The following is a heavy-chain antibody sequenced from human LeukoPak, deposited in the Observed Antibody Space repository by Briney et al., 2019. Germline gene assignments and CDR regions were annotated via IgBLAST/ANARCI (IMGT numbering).Heavy chain of an antibody. D-gene: IGHD3-10*01. Sequence: GGSLKLSCAASGFTFSGSVIPWVRQASGKGLEWVGRIRTKTDDYATAYAASVKGRFTISRDDSKNMAYLQMNSLKTEGTAVYYCTRPSELLGIYYYYYVDVWGKGTTVTVSS. J-gene: IGHJ6*03. CDR2: IRTKTDDYAT. CDR1: GFTFSGSV. V-gene: IGHV3-73*01. CDR3: TRPSELLGIYYYYYVDV.